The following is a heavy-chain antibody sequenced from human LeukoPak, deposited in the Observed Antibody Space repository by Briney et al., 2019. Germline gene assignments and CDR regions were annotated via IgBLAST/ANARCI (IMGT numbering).Heavy chain of an antibody. CDR1: GGSISNHY. CDR3: ARGIEMSTIVPGY. CDR2: IFYTGIT. D-gene: IGHD5-24*01. Sequence: SETLSLTCTVSGGSISNHYWSWIRQPPGKGLEYIGYIFYTGITKYNPSLKSRVSISVDTSRTLFSLKLRSVAAADTAVYYCARGIEMSTIVPGYWGHGTLVTVSS. V-gene: IGHV4-59*11. J-gene: IGHJ4*01.